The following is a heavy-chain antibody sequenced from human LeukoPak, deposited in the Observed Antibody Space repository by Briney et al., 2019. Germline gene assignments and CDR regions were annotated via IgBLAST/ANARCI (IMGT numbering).Heavy chain of an antibody. CDR1: GYTFTSYG. Sequence: ASVKVSCKASGYTFTSYGISWVRQAPGQGLEGMGWISAYNGNTNYAQKLQGRVTMTTDTSTSTAYMEPRSLRSDDTAVYYCARVSAYCGGDCYHYHWGQGTLVTVSS. CDR2: ISAYNGNT. D-gene: IGHD2-21*02. V-gene: IGHV1-18*01. J-gene: IGHJ4*02. CDR3: ARVSAYCGGDCYHYH.